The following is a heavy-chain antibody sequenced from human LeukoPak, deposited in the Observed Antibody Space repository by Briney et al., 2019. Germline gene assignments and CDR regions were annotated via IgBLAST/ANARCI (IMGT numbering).Heavy chain of an antibody. J-gene: IGHJ3*02. CDR1: GGTFSSYA. CDR2: IIPIFGTA. Sequence: ASVKVSCKASGGTFSSYAISWVRQAPGQGLEWMGRIIPIFGTANYAQKFQGRVTITTDESTSTAYMELSSLRSEDTAVYYCARKVPGVKNAFDIWGQGTMVTVSS. CDR3: ARKVPGVKNAFDI. V-gene: IGHV1-69*05. D-gene: IGHD7-27*01.